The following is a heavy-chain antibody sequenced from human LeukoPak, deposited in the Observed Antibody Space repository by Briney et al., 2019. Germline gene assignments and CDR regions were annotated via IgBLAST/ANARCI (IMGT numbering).Heavy chain of an antibody. J-gene: IGHJ5*02. D-gene: IGHD5-18*01. CDR1: GGSISGSIYS. CDR3: APVSWLQSVFDP. CDR2: IFYSGST. Sequence: PSETLSLTCSVSGGSISGSIYSWGWIRQPPGKGLEWIGTIFYSGSTYYNPSLTSRVTISVDTSKNQFSLKLSSVTAADTAVYYCAPVSWLQSVFDPWGQGTLVTVSS. V-gene: IGHV4-39*01.